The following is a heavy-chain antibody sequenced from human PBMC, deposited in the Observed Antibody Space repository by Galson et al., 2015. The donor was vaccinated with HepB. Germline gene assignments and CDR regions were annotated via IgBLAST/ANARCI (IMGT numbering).Heavy chain of an antibody. D-gene: IGHD5-18*01. Sequence: SLRLSCAASGFTFSSYGMHWVRQAPGKGLEWVAVIWYDGSNKYYADSVKGRFTISRDNSKNTLYLQMNSLRAEDTAVYYCARDGRIQLWSPLDYWGQGTLVTVSS. J-gene: IGHJ4*02. CDR1: GFTFSSYG. CDR3: ARDGRIQLWSPLDY. CDR2: IWYDGSNK. V-gene: IGHV3-33*08.